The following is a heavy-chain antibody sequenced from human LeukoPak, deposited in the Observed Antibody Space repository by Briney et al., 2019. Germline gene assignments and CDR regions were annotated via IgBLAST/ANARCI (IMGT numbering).Heavy chain of an antibody. Sequence: PGRSLRLSCAASGFTFSSYGMHWVRQAPGKGLEWVAVIWYDGSNKYYADSVKGRFTISRDNSKNTLYLQMNSLRAEDTAVYYCARGKTVGFVVVPAAQSELDYWGQGTLVTVSS. CDR3: ARGKTVGFVVVPAAQSELDY. V-gene: IGHV3-33*08. CDR1: GFTFSSYG. J-gene: IGHJ4*02. CDR2: IWYDGSNK. D-gene: IGHD2-2*01.